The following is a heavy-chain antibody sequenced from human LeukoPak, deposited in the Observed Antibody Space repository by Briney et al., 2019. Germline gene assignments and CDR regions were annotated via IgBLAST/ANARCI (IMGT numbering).Heavy chain of an antibody. D-gene: IGHD3-16*01. CDR3: ARELGYYDMGV. CDR1: GFIFSNYA. V-gene: IGHV3-48*02. Sequence: PGRSLRLSCEASGFIFSNYAVHWVRQAPGKGLEWVSYISSSSSTIYYADSVKGRSTISRDNAKNSLSLQINSLRDEDTAVYYCARELGYYDMGVWGQGTTVIVSS. CDR2: ISSSSSTI. J-gene: IGHJ6*02.